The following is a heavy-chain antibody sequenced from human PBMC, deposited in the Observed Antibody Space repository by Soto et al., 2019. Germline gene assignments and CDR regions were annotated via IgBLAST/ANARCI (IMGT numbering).Heavy chain of an antibody. CDR1: GFTFSSYT. J-gene: IGHJ4*02. V-gene: IGHV3-30*04. CDR3: TRGGGNQLGDCYDN. Sequence: QVQLVESGGGVVQHGRSLRLSCAASGFTFSSYTMHWVRQAPGKGLEWVALIYYDGSQKYYADSVKGRFTISRDNSKKMMNLDMNSLRTEDTAVYYSTRGGGNQLGDCYDNWGQGTLVTVSS. CDR2: IYYDGSQK. D-gene: IGHD2-21*02.